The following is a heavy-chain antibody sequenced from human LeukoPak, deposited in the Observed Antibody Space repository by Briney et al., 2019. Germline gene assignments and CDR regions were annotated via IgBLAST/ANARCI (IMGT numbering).Heavy chain of an antibody. V-gene: IGHV4-39*07. J-gene: IGHJ6*02. D-gene: IGHD4-11*01. Sequence: SETLSLTCTVSGGSISSSSYYWGWIRQPPGKGLEWIGEINHGGSTNYNPSLKSRVTISVDTSKNQFSLKLSSVTAADTAVYYCARDNTVTTYYYYGMDVWGQGTTVTVSS. CDR1: GGSISSSSYY. CDR2: INHGGST. CDR3: ARDNTVTTYYYYGMDV.